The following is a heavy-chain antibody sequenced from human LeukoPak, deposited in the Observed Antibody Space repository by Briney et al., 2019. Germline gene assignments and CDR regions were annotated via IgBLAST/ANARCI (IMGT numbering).Heavy chain of an antibody. CDR1: GGSISSYY. CDR3: ARGMASYYYYGMDV. CDR2: IYTSGST. Sequence: SETLSLTCTVSGGSISSYYWSWIRQPAGKGLKWIGRIYTSGSTNYNPSLKSRVTMSVDTSKNQFSLKLSSVTAADTAVYYCARGMASYYYYGMDVWGQGTTVTVSS. J-gene: IGHJ6*02. V-gene: IGHV4-4*07. D-gene: IGHD2-8*01.